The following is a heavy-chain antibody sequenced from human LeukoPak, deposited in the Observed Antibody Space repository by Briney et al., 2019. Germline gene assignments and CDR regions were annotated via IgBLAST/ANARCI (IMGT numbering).Heavy chain of an antibody. CDR2: INRSGDT. D-gene: IGHD3-10*01. CDR1: GGSISSYY. V-gene: IGHV4-34*01. J-gene: IGHJ4*02. Sequence: SETLSLTCTVSGGSISSYYWSWIRQPPGKGLEWIGEINRSGDTHYNPSLKSRVTISVDTSKNQFSLKLSSVTAADAAVYYCARGYGSGSYYAHWGQGTLVTVSS. CDR3: ARGYGSGSYYAH.